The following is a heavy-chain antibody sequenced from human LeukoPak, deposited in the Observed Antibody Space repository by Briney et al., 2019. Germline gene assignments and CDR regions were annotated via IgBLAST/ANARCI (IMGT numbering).Heavy chain of an antibody. J-gene: IGHJ4*02. CDR2: INPKDGST. Sequence: ASVKVSCKASGYTFTSYYMHWVRQAPGQGLEWMGIINPKDGSTSYAQKFQGRVTMTRATSTSTVYMELSSLSSEDTAVDYCERAIYCSGGSCHWEFDYWGQGKLVTVSS. D-gene: IGHD2-15*01. CDR1: GYTFTSYY. CDR3: ERAIYCSGGSCHWEFDY. V-gene: IGHV1-46*01.